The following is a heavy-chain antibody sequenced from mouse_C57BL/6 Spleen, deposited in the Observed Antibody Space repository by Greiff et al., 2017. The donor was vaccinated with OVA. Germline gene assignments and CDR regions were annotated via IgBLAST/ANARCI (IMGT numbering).Heavy chain of an antibody. Sequence: VQLKESVPELVKPGASVKISCKASGYSFTGYYMNWVKQSPEKSLEWIGEINPSTGGTTYNQKFKAKATLTVDKSSSTAYMQLKSLTSEDSAVYYCARSLDYWGQGTTLTVSS. CDR3: ARSLDY. CDR2: INPSTGGT. J-gene: IGHJ2*01. CDR1: GYSFTGYY. V-gene: IGHV1-42*01.